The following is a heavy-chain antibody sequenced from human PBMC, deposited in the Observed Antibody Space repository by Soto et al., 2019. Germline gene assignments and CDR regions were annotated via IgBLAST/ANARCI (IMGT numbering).Heavy chain of an antibody. Sequence: GASVKVSCKASGYTFTSYAMHWVRQAPGQRLEWMGWISAGNGNTKYSQIFQGRVTITRDTSASTAYMELSSLRYEDTAVYYCARRGAGSYSDYWGQGTLVTVSS. CDR1: GYTFTSYA. CDR3: ARRGAGSYSDY. D-gene: IGHD3-10*01. V-gene: IGHV1-3*01. J-gene: IGHJ4*02. CDR2: ISAGNGNT.